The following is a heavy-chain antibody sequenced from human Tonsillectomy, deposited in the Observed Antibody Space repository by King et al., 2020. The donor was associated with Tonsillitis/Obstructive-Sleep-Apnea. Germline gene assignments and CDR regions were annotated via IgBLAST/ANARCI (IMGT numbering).Heavy chain of an antibody. CDR3: ARGGASIAAVAYYFDY. D-gene: IGHD6-13*01. CDR1: GFTFSDYY. J-gene: IGHJ4*02. V-gene: IGHV3-11*05. CDR2: ISSSSSYT. Sequence: VQLVESGGALVKPGGSLRLSCAASGFTFSDYYRSWIRQAPEKGLEWVSYISSSSSYTNYADSVKGRFTISRDNAKNSLYLQMNSLRAEDTAVYYCARGGASIAAVAYYFDYWGQGTLVTVSS.